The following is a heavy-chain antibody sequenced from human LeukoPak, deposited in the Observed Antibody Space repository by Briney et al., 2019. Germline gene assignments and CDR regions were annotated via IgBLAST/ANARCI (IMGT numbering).Heavy chain of an antibody. CDR1: GFTYSDYY. V-gene: IGHV3-64*01. CDR2: ISGNGGIT. CDR3: ARNAAAASIGGLDS. D-gene: IGHD6-13*01. Sequence: GGSLRLSCADTGFTYSDYYVRGVRQAPGKGLECVSAISGNGGITYYANSVKGRFTISRDNSKNTLYLQMGSLRDEDMAVYYCARNAAAASIGGLDSWGQGTLVTVSS. J-gene: IGHJ4*02.